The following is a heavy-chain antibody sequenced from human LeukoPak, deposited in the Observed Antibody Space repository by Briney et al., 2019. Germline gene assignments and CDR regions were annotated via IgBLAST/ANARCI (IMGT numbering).Heavy chain of an antibody. CDR1: GFTFSSYA. V-gene: IGHV3-7*03. J-gene: IGHJ5*02. Sequence: GGSLRLSCAASGFTFSSYAMHWVRQAPGKGLEWVANIKTDGSEKYYVDSVKGRFTISRDNAKNSLYLQMNSLRAEDTAVYYCARDYTGYFPWGQGTLVIVSS. CDR2: IKTDGSEK. CDR3: ARDYTGYFP. D-gene: IGHD3-9*01.